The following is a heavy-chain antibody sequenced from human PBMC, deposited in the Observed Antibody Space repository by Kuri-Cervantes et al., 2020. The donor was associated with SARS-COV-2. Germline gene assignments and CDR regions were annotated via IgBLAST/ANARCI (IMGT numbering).Heavy chain of an antibody. D-gene: IGHD3-3*01. CDR2: ISSSGSTI. V-gene: IGHV3-48*03. J-gene: IGHJ4*02. CDR3: ATGVNHGGLTIFGVVIPPFDY. Sequence: GGSLRLTCAASGFTFSSYAMNWVRQAPGKGLEWVSYISSSGSTIYYADSVKGRFTISRDNAKNSLYLQMNSLRAEDTAVYYCATGVNHGGLTIFGVVIPPFDYWGQGTLVTVSS. CDR1: GFTFSSYA.